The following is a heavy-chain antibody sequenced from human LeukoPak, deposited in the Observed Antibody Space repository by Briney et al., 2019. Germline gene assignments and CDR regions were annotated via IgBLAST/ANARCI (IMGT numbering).Heavy chain of an antibody. J-gene: IGHJ5*02. CDR2: INSDGSNK. CDR3: ARGWDYYDSSVSEGSWFDP. CDR1: GFTFSTYW. V-gene: IGHV3-74*01. D-gene: IGHD3-22*01. Sequence: PGGSLRLSCAASGFTFSTYWMHWVRQAPGKGLVWVSRINSDGSNKRYADSVKGRFTISRDNAKNTLYLQMNSLRAEDTAVYYCARGWDYYDSSVSEGSWFDPWGQGTLVTVSS.